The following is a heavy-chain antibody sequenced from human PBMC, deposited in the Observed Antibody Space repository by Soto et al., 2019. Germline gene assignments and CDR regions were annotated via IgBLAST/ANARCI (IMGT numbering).Heavy chain of an antibody. Sequence: EVQLLESGGGLVQPGGSLRLSCAASGFTFSSYAMSWVRQAPGKGLEWVSTFRGTGDGTYYADSVRGRFTVSRDNSKNTLYLQINGLRGGDTAVYYCAKGPDPGAFDIWGQGTMVTVSS. V-gene: IGHV3-23*01. D-gene: IGHD3-10*01. J-gene: IGHJ3*02. CDR2: FRGTGDGT. CDR1: GFTFSSYA. CDR3: AKGPDPGAFDI.